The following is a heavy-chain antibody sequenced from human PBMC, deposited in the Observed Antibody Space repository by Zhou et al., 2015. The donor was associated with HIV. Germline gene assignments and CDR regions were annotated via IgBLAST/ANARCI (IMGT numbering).Heavy chain of an antibody. Sequence: QVQLVQSGADVKKPGSSVKVSCKASGGTFSGSDISWVRQAPGQGLEWMGGITPMFDIKNYAQRFRARLNISVDQSTSTAYMELSSLTSEDAAIYFCARSSVNHDYAFDIWGQGTTVTVSS. J-gene: IGHJ3*02. D-gene: IGHD3-22*01. V-gene: IGHV1-69*17. CDR3: ARSSVNHDYAFDI. CDR1: GGTFSGSD. CDR2: ITPMFDIK.